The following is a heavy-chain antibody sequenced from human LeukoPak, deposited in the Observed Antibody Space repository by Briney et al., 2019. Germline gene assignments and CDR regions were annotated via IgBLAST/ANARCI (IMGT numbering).Heavy chain of an antibody. CDR3: AKNPNSSGWSEGGYFQH. D-gene: IGHD6-19*01. CDR2: IKQDGSEK. J-gene: IGHJ1*01. CDR1: GFTFSSRDW. V-gene: IGHV3-7*03. Sequence: GGSLRLSCVASGFTFSSRDWMTWVRQAPGKGLEWVANIKQDGSEKNYVDSVKGRFTISRDNAKNSVDLQMNSLRVEDTAVYYCAKNPNSSGWSEGGYFQHWGQGTLVTVSS.